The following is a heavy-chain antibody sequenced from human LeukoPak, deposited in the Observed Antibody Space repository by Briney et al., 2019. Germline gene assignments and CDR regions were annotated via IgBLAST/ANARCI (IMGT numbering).Heavy chain of an antibody. CDR3: AKDISGRGYTYGPFDY. CDR1: GFTLSSYG. D-gene: IGHD5-18*01. Sequence: PGGSLRLSCAASGFTLSSYGMHWVRQAPGKGLEWVAGISYDRSNKYYADSVKGRFTISRDNSKNTLYLQMNSLRTEDTAVYYCAKDISGRGYTYGPFDYWGQGTLGTVSS. J-gene: IGHJ4*02. V-gene: IGHV3-30*18. CDR2: ISYDRSNK.